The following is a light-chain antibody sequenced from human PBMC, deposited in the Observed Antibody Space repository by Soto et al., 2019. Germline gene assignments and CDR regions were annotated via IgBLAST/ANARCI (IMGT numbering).Light chain of an antibody. CDR2: AAS. V-gene: IGKV1D-12*01. Sequence: IQPTQSPCSVSASVGDRVTITCRASQDIAAYLAWYQDKPGRAPELLIHAASSLQSGVPSRFSGSGSGTDFTLTINSLQPEDFATSYCHQAYSFPITFGQGTRLEIK. CDR3: HQAYSFPIT. CDR1: QDIAAY. J-gene: IGKJ5*01.